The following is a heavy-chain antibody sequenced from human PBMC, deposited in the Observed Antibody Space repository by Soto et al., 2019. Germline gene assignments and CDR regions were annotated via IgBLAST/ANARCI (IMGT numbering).Heavy chain of an antibody. Sequence: SETLSLTCTVSGGSISSYYWSWIRQPPGKGLEWIGYIYYSGSTNYNPSLKSRVTISVDTSKNQFSLKLSSVTAADTAVYYCARGRNELLWFGELLPNRQLYYYYMDVWGKGTTVTVSS. CDR3: ARGRNELLWFGELLPNRQLYYYYMDV. V-gene: IGHV4-59*01. J-gene: IGHJ6*03. CDR2: IYYSGST. CDR1: GGSISSYY. D-gene: IGHD3-10*01.